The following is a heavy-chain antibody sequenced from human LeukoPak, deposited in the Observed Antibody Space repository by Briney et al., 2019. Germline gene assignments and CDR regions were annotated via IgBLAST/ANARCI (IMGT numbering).Heavy chain of an antibody. CDR1: GFTFSSYW. Sequence: PGGSLRLSCAASGFTFSSYWMSWVRQAPGKGLEWVANIKQDGSEKYYVDSVKGRFTISRDNSKNTLYLQMNSLRAEDTAVYYCARDNEGDLWFGELLSDDYWGQGTLVTVSS. J-gene: IGHJ4*02. D-gene: IGHD3-10*01. CDR2: IKQDGSEK. CDR3: ARDNEGDLWFGELLSDDY. V-gene: IGHV3-7*01.